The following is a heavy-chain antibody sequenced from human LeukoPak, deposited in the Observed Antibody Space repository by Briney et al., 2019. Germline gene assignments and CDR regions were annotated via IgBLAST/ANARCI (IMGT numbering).Heavy chain of an antibody. Sequence: SETLSLTCAVYGGSLSGYYWSWIRQPPGKGLEWIGEINHSGSTNYNPSLKSRVTISVDTSKNQFSLKLSSVTAADTAVYYCARGRREDYWGQGTLVTVSS. D-gene: IGHD1-26*01. J-gene: IGHJ4*02. CDR1: GGSLSGYY. CDR3: ARGRREDY. CDR2: INHSGST. V-gene: IGHV4-34*01.